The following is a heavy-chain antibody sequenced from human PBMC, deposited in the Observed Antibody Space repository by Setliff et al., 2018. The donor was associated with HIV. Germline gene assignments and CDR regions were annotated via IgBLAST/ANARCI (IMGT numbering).Heavy chain of an antibody. Sequence: GGSLRLSCAASGFSFSNYWMNWVRQVPGKGLEWVANINQDGSEKKYVDSMKGRLTISRDNAKNSPYLQMTSLRAEDTALYFCTRDPRTDSSYAWFDSWGQGTLVTASS. J-gene: IGHJ5*01. V-gene: IGHV3-7*03. CDR3: TRDPRTDSSYAWFDS. CDR2: INQDGSEK. D-gene: IGHD6-6*01. CDR1: GFSFSNYW.